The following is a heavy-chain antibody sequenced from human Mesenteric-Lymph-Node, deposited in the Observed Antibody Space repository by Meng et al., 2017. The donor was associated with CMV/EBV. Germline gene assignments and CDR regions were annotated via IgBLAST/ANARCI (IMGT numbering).Heavy chain of an antibody. CDR3: AGHSHSGSYGYRAFDI. CDR2: IYYSGST. J-gene: IGHJ3*02. V-gene: IGHV4-39*01. Sequence: GSLRLSCTVSGGSISSGTYYWGWIRQPPGKGLEWIGSIYYSGSTYYNPSLKSRVTISVDTSKNQLSLKLSSVTAADTAVYYCAGHSHSGSYGYRAFDIWGQGTMVTVSS. D-gene: IGHD3-16*01. CDR1: GGSISSGTYY.